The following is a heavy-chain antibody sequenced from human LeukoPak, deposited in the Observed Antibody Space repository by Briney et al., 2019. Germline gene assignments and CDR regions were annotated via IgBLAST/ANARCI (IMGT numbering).Heavy chain of an antibody. CDR1: GGSFSGYY. CDR2: INHSGST. J-gene: IGHJ6*03. CDR3: ARKYYYYYMDV. Sequence: NTSETLSLTCAVYGGSFSGYYWSWIRQPPGKGLEWIGEINHSGSTNYNPSLKSRVTISVDTSKNQFSLKLSSVTAADTAVYYCARKYYYYYMDVWGKGTTVTVSS. V-gene: IGHV4-34*01.